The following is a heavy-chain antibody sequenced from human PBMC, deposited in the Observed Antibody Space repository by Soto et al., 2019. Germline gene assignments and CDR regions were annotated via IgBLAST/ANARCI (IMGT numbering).Heavy chain of an antibody. J-gene: IGHJ4*02. Sequence: SETLSLTCAVSGDSMSSSDYYWGWIRQPPGKGLEWIGSIYYSGSTYYNPSLQSRVAISVDTSKNQFSLRLKSVTAADTAIYYCARRTVNIRTFYSGLKTHCFDYWGQGAPVTVSS. CDR2: IYYSGST. V-gene: IGHV4-39*01. D-gene: IGHD6-19*01. CDR3: ARRTVNIRTFYSGLKTHCFDY. CDR1: GDSMSSSDYY.